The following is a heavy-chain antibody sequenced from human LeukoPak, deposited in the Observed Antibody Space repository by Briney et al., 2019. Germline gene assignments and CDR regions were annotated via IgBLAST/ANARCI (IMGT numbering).Heavy chain of an antibody. CDR2: INHSGST. Sequence: SETLSLTCAVYGVSFSGYYWSWIRQPPGKGLEWIGEINHSGSTNYSPSLKSRVTISVDTSKNQFSLKLSSVTAADTAVYYCARITVDWFDPWGQGTLVTVSS. J-gene: IGHJ5*02. V-gene: IGHV4-34*01. CDR1: GVSFSGYY. CDR3: ARITVDWFDP. D-gene: IGHD3-16*01.